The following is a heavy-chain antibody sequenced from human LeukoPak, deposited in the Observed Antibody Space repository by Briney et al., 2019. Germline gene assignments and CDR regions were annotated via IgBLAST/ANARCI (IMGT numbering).Heavy chain of an antibody. J-gene: IGHJ4*02. D-gene: IGHD6-19*01. V-gene: IGHV3-74*01. CDR3: ARACQGCYFDY. CDR1: GFTFSSYW. Sequence: GGSLRLSCAASGFTFSSYWMHWVRQAPGKGLVWVSRINSDGSSTSYADSVKGRFTISRDNAKNTLYLQMNSLRAEDTAVYYCARACQGCYFDYWGQGTLVTVSS. CDR2: INSDGSST.